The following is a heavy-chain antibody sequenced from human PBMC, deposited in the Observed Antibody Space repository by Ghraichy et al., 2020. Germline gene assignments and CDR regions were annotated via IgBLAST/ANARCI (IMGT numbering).Heavy chain of an antibody. CDR1: GFSLSTSGVG. CDR2: IYWNDDK. Sequence: SGPTLVKPTQTLTLTCTFSGFSLSTSGVGVGWIRQPPGKALEWLALIYWNDDKRYSPSLKSRLTITKDTSKNQVVLTMTNMDPVDTATYYCAHLTYSSSWYQNWFDPWGQGTLVTVSS. J-gene: IGHJ5*02. D-gene: IGHD6-13*01. CDR3: AHLTYSSSWYQNWFDP. V-gene: IGHV2-5*01.